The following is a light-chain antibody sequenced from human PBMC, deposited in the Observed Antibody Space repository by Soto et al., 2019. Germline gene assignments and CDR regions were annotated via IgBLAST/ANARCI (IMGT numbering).Light chain of an antibody. CDR1: ETVRTN. Sequence: IVMTQSPATLSVSPGERVTLSCRASETVRTNLAWFQQKPGQTPRLLIFGASTRATGIPTWFTGSGSETEFTLTIGSLQSEDLAVYYCQQYYNWPPYTFGQGTKLEIK. V-gene: IGKV3-15*01. CDR3: QQYYNWPPYT. CDR2: GAS. J-gene: IGKJ2*01.